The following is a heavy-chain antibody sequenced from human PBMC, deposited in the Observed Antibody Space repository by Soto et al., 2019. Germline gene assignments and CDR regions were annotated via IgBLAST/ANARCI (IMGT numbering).Heavy chain of an antibody. D-gene: IGHD6-19*01. CDR1: GFPFSNYA. CDR3: AREYSSAWKTSDY. V-gene: IGHV3-23*01. CDR2: ISDIGGNT. J-gene: IGHJ4*02. Sequence: GGSLRLSCAASGFPFSNYAMSWVRQAPGKGLEWVSGISDIGGNTYYADSVKGRFTISRDNSKNTLFLQMNSLRAEDTAVYYCAREYSSAWKTSDYWGQGTLVTGSS.